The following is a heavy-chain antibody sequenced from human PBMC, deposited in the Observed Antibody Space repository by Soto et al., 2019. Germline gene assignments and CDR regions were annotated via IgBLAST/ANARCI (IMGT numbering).Heavy chain of an antibody. CDR3: ARDRRSPGRGNWFDP. V-gene: IGHV1-46*01. CDR2: INPSGGST. CDR1: GYTFTSYY. Sequence: GASVKVSCKASGYTFTSYYMHWVRQAPGQGLEWMGIINPSGGSTSYAQKFQGRVSMTRDTSTSTVYMELSSLRSEDTAVYYCARDRRSPGRGNWFDPWGQGTLVTV. J-gene: IGHJ5*02. D-gene: IGHD3-10*01.